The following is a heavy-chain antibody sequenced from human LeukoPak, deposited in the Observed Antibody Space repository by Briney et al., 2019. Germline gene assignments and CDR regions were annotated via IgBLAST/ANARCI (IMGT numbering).Heavy chain of an antibody. CDR3: AKSPDSSGYRALAFDI. V-gene: IGHV3-23*01. D-gene: IGHD3-22*01. J-gene: IGHJ3*02. CDR1: GFTFSSYA. CDR2: ISGSGGST. Sequence: QPGGSLRLSCAASGFTFSSYAMSWVRQAPGKGLEWVSAISGSGGSTYYADSVKGRFTISRDNSKNTLYLQMNSLRAEDTAVYYCAKSPDSSGYRALAFDIWGQGTMVTVSS.